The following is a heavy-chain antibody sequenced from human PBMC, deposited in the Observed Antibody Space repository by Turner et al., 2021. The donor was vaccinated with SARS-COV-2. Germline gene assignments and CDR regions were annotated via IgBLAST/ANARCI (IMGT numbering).Heavy chain of an antibody. CDR1: GGTFSSYA. J-gene: IGHJ5*02. CDR2: IIPILGIA. V-gene: IGHV1-69*04. D-gene: IGHD6-13*01. CDR3: SGLYQGIAAAVISWFDP. Sequence: LLHSVAAVTKPGTSVKVSCKASGGTFSSYAISWVRQAPGQGLEWMGRIIPILGIANYAQKFQGRVTITADKTQNTAYMVRRSLESKDMAVYYRSGLYQGIAAAVISWFDPWGQGTLVTVSS.